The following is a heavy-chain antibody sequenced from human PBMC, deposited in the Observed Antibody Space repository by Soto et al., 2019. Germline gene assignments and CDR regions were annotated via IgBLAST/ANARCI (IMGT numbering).Heavy chain of an antibody. CDR1: GFTVSSNY. J-gene: IGHJ3*02. V-gene: IGHV3-53*01. CDR3: ARDYCSSTSCPDAFDI. CDR2: IYSGGST. Sequence: GGSLRLSCAASGFTVSSNYMSWVRQAPGKGLEWVSVIYSGGSTHYADSVKGRFTISRDNSKNTLYLQMNSLRAEDTAVYYCARDYCSSTSCPDAFDIWGQGTMVTVSS. D-gene: IGHD2-2*01.